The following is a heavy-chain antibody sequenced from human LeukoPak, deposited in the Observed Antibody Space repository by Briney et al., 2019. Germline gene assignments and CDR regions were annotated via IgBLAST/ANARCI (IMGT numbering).Heavy chain of an antibody. CDR3: AKGPVVTLDS. J-gene: IGHJ4*02. CDR2: VNGGGTST. D-gene: IGHD4-23*01. CDR1: GFTFSASA. V-gene: IGHV3-23*01. Sequence: GGSLRLSCAASGFTFSASAMNWVRQAPAEGLEWVSSVNGGGTSTSYAAPVKGRFTISRGNSRNTLYLQMTRLRVEDTAVYYCAKGPVVTLDSWGQGTLVSVSS.